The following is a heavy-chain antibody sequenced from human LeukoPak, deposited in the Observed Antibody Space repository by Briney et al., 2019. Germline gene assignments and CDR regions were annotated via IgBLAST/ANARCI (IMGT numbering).Heavy chain of an antibody. CDR2: MYNSGST. CDR3: ARHVYGRHQLQAYHFDY. J-gene: IGHJ4*02. Sequence: SETLSLTCDVSGYSISSGHYWGWIRQSPGKGVEWIASMYNSGSTYFKSSLKSRVTISLDTPKNQFSLTLNSVTAADTAVYYCARHVYGRHQLQAYHFDYWGQGILVTVSS. CDR1: GYSISSGHY. D-gene: IGHD2-2*01. V-gene: IGHV4-38-2*01.